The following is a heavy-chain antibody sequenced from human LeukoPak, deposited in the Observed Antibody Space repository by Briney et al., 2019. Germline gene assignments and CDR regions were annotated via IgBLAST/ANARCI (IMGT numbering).Heavy chain of an antibody. V-gene: IGHV4-28*01. Sequence: SETLSLTCAVSGYSISSSNWWGWIRQPPGKGLEWIGYIFYSGSTYYNPSLKSRVTMSVDTSKNQFSLKLSSVTTVDTAVYYCARNPAGYYYYGMDVWGQGTTVTVSS. J-gene: IGHJ6*02. CDR3: ARNPAGYYYYGMDV. CDR2: IFYSGST. CDR1: GYSISSSNW. D-gene: IGHD6-19*01.